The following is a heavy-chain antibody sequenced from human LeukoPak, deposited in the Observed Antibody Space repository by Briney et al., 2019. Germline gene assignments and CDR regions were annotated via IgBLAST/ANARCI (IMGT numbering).Heavy chain of an antibody. Sequence: SQTLSLTCTVSGGSISSYYTSGIRQPPRKGLEWIGYIYYSVSTNYNPSLKSRVTISVDTSKNQFSLKLSSVTAADAAVYYCARDQIAAAGSWFDPWGQGTLVTVSS. CDR2: IYYSVST. CDR1: GGSISSYY. V-gene: IGHV4-59*01. J-gene: IGHJ5*02. D-gene: IGHD6-13*01. CDR3: ARDQIAAAGSWFDP.